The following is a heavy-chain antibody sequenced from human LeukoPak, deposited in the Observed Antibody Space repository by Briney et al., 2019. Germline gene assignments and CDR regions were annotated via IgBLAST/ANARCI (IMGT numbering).Heavy chain of an antibody. CDR1: GGSISSGGYY. D-gene: IGHD3-3*01. CDR3: ARVTGFGVVMVDY. J-gene: IGHJ4*02. V-gene: IGHV4-31*03. Sequence: MPSETLSLTCTVSGGSISSGGYYWSWIRQHPGKGLEWIGYIYYSGSTYYNPSLKSRVTILVDTSKNQFSLKLSSVTAADTAVYYCARVTGFGVVMVDYWGQGTLVTVSS. CDR2: IYYSGST.